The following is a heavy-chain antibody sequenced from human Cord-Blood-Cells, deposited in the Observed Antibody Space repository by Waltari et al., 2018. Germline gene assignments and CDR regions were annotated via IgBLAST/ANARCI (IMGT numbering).Heavy chain of an antibody. CDR2: INPNSGGT. J-gene: IGHJ4*02. Sequence: QVQLVQSGAEVTKPGASVKVSCKASGYTFTGYYMPWVRQAPGQGLEWMGWINPNSGGTNYAQKFQGRVTMTRDTSISTAYMELSRLRSDDTAVYYCARVWGRGYYGSGSPPDYWGQGTLVTVSS. CDR3: ARVWGRGYYGSGSPPDY. V-gene: IGHV1-2*02. CDR1: GYTFTGYY. D-gene: IGHD3-10*01.